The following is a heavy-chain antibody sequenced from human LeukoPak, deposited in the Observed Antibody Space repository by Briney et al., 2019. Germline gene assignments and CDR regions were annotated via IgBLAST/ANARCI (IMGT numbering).Heavy chain of an antibody. CDR1: GFTVSSNY. CDR3: ARAVDPYYFDY. Sequence: GGSLRLSCAASGFTVSSNYMTWVRQAPGKGLEWVSVIYSGGSTYYADSVKGRFTTSRDNSKNTLDLQMNSLRAEDTAVYCCARAVDPYYFDYWGQGTLVTVSS. CDR2: IYSGGST. V-gene: IGHV3-53*01. D-gene: IGHD2-21*01. J-gene: IGHJ4*02.